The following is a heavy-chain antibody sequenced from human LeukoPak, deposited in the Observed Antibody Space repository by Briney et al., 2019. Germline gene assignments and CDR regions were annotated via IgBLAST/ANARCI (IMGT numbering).Heavy chain of an antibody. CDR1: VYTFIIYD. V-gene: IGHV1-8*01. CDR3: ARGLGYYYDSGASVY. J-gene: IGHJ4*01. D-gene: IGHD3-22*01. Sequence: ASVTVSYKSSVYTFIIYDINWVRQAGGQGGEGVGWMNPKSGNTGYSQKFQGRDKINRNTDRSKAYMELSSLRSEDTAVYYCARGLGYYYDSGASVYWGHGTPVSVSS. CDR2: MNPKSGNT.